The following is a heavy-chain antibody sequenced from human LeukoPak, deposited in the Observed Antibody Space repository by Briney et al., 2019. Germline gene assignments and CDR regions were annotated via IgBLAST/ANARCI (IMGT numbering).Heavy chain of an antibody. CDR3: ARAPPLWFGELLWFDY. Sequence: SETLSLTCTVSGGSINGYYWSWIRQSPGKGLEWIGYIYYSGSTNYNPSLKSRVTISVDTSKNQFSLKLSSVTAADTAVYYCARAPPLWFGELLWFDYWGQGTLVTVSS. V-gene: IGHV4-59*01. J-gene: IGHJ4*02. CDR2: IYYSGST. CDR1: GGSINGYY. D-gene: IGHD3-10*01.